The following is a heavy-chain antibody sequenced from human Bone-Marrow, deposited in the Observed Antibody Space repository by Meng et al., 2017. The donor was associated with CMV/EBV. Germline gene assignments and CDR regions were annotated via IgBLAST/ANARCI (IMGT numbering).Heavy chain of an antibody. J-gene: IGHJ6*02. CDR1: GFTFSSYW. CDR2: IKQDGSEK. Sequence: GGSLRLSCAASGFTFSSYWMSWVRQAPGKGLEWVANIKQDGSEKYYVDSVKGRFTISRDNAKNSLYLQMNSLRAEDTAVYHCARYGEQWLVLYGRDVWGQGNTVNVAS. CDR3: ARYGEQWLVLYGRDV. D-gene: IGHD6-19*01. V-gene: IGHV3-7*01.